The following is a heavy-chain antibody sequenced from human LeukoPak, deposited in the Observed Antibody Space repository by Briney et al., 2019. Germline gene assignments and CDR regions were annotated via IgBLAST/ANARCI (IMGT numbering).Heavy chain of an antibody. V-gene: IGHV1-46*01. D-gene: IGHD1-1*01. CDR2: INPSGGST. CDR1: GYTFTGYY. CDR3: ARAYWMGLYYFDY. Sequence: ASVKVSCKASGYTFTGYYMHWVRQAPGQGLEWMGIINPSGGSTSYAQKFQGRVTMTRDMSTSTVYMELSSLRSEDTAVYYCARAYWMGLYYFDYWGQGTLVTVSS. J-gene: IGHJ4*02.